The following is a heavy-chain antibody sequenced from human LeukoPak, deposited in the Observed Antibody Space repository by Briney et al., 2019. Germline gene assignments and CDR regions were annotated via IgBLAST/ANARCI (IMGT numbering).Heavy chain of an antibody. J-gene: IGHJ4*02. V-gene: IGHV4-59*01. Sequence: SETQSLTCTVSGGSISSYYWSWIRQPPGKGLEWIGYIYYSGSTNYNPSLKSRVTISVDTSKNQFSLKLSSVTAADTAVYYCARIGYCTNGVCSDYFDYWGQGTLVTVSS. CDR2: IYYSGST. D-gene: IGHD2-8*01. CDR1: GGSISSYY. CDR3: ARIGYCTNGVCSDYFDY.